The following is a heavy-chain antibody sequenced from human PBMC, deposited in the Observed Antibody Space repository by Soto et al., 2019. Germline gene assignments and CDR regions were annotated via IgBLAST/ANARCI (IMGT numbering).Heavy chain of an antibody. D-gene: IGHD6-19*01. CDR2: IPSRSTYI. CDR1: GFTFSSYG. Sequence: EVQLVESGGGLVKPGGSLRLSCAASGFTFSSYGLHWVRQAPGKGLDWVSSIPSRSTYIFYADSVKGRFTISRDNAKNSLYLQMNRLRAEDTAVYYCARSIAVAGTWHFDLWGRGTLVTVSS. V-gene: IGHV3-21*01. CDR3: ARSIAVAGTWHFDL. J-gene: IGHJ2*01.